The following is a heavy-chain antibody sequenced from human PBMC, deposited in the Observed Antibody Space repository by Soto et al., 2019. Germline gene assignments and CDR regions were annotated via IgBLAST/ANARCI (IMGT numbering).Heavy chain of an antibody. Sequence: GGSLRLSCAASGFTFNSYTMNWVRQAPGKGLEWVSSISSGSSHIYYADSVKGRFTISRDNTKTSLYLQMNSLRAEDMAVYFCARDFDILTGYALIEAFAIWGQGTMVTVSS. CDR3: ARDFDILTGYALIEAFAI. CDR1: GFTFNSYT. D-gene: IGHD3-9*01. V-gene: IGHV3-21*01. CDR2: ISSGSSHI. J-gene: IGHJ3*02.